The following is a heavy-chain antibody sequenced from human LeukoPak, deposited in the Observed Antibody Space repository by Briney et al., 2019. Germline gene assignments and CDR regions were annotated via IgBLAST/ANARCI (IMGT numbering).Heavy chain of an antibody. V-gene: IGHV3-33*06. CDR3: AKDGSLKAITYMDV. Sequence: GGSLRLSCAASGFTFSSYGMNWVRQAPGKGLEWVAVIWYDGSNKYYADSVKGRFTISRDNSKNTLYLQMNSLRAEDTAVYYCAKDGSLKAITYMDVWGKGTTVTVSS. CDR1: GFTFSSYG. J-gene: IGHJ6*03. CDR2: IWYDGSNK. D-gene: IGHD1-26*01.